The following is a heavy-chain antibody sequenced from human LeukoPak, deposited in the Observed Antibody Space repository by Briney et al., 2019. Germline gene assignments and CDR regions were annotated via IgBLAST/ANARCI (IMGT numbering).Heavy chain of an antibody. J-gene: IGHJ4*02. D-gene: IGHD1-26*01. CDR3: ARGIVGATYYFDY. Sequence: GGSLRLSCAASGFTFDDYAMHWVRQAPGKGLEWVSGISWNSGSIGYADSVKGRFTISRDNAKNSLYLQMNSLRAEDTAVYYCARGIVGATYYFDYWGQGTLVTVSS. V-gene: IGHV3-9*01. CDR1: GFTFDDYA. CDR2: ISWNSGSI.